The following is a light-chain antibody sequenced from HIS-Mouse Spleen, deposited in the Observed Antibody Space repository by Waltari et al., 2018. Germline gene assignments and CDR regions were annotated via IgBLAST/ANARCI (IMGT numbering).Light chain of an antibody. CDR3: CSYAGSWV. V-gene: IGLV2-11*01. J-gene: IGLJ3*02. CDR1: SRDVGGYNY. CDR2: DVS. Sequence: QSALTQPRSVSGSPGQSVTISCTGTSRDVGGYNYVPWYQQHPGKAPKPMIYDVSKRPSGVPDRFSGSKSGNTASLTISGLQAEDEADYYCCSYAGSWVFGGGTKLTVL.